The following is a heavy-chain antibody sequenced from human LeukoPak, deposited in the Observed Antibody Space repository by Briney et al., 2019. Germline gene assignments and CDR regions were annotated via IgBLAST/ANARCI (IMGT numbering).Heavy chain of an antibody. D-gene: IGHD3-16*02. J-gene: IGHJ4*02. CDR1: GGSFSGYY. Sequence: PSETLSLTCAVYGGSFSGYYWSWIRQPPGKGLEWIGEINHSGSTNYNPSLKSRVTISVDTSKNQFSLKLSSVTAADTAVYYCARVSTGYDYVWGSYRPNNFDYWGQGTLVTVSS. V-gene: IGHV4-34*01. CDR3: ARVSTGYDYVWGSYRPNNFDY. CDR2: INHSGST.